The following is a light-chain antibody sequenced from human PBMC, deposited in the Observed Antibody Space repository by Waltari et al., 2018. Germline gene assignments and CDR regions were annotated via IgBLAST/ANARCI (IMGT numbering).Light chain of an antibody. CDR2: DVR. J-gene: IGLJ3*02. CDR3: CSFAGTYTWV. CDR1: SNDVGGYNF. V-gene: IGLV2-11*01. Sequence: QSALTQPRSVSGSPGQSVTISCTGTSNDVGGYNFVSWSQHHPGKDPKLIIYDVRRRPSEVPDRFSGSKSDNTASLTISGLQAEDEAEYYCCSFAGTYTWVFGGGTKLTVL.